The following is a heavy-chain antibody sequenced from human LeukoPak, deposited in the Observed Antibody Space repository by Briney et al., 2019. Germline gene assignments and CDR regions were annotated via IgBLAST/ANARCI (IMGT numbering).Heavy chain of an antibody. Sequence: PSETLSLTCTVSGDSISSVSYYWGWIRQPPGKGLAWIGSIYYSGGTYYNPSLKSRVTISVDTSKNQFSLKLSSVTAADTAVYYCARGRVRNLPPRIFPLLYYFDYWGQGTLVTVSS. CDR3: ARGRVRNLPPRIFPLLYYFDY. CDR1: GDSISSVSYY. J-gene: IGHJ4*02. V-gene: IGHV4-39*07. CDR2: IYYSGGT. D-gene: IGHD2/OR15-2a*01.